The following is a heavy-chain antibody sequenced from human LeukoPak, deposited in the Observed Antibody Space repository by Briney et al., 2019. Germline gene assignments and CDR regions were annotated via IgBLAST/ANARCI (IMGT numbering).Heavy chain of an antibody. Sequence: SQTLSLTCTVSGGSINNYHWSWIRQPAGKGLEWIGQIYTDGSTNYNPPLKSRVTMSIDTTEDRVSLTIRSVTAADTAFYYCARRDISSGWSFDYWGQGTLVTVSS. CDR2: IYTDGST. V-gene: IGHV4-4*07. CDR3: ARRDISSGWSFDY. CDR1: GGSINNYH. D-gene: IGHD6-19*01. J-gene: IGHJ4*02.